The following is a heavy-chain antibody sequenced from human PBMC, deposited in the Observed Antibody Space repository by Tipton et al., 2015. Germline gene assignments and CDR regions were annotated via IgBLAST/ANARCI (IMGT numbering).Heavy chain of an antibody. D-gene: IGHD3/OR15-3a*01. J-gene: IGHJ4*02. CDR1: GFNFETYA. Sequence: QLVQSGGGLVQPAGSLRLSCVASGFNFETYAMHWVRQAPGKGLEWVSGISWNSENIGYADSVRGRFTISRDMAENSLYLQMNALRPEDTALYHCVKEGPGDLSWTFDAWGQGTLVTVSS. CDR2: ISWNSENI. V-gene: IGHV3-9*01. CDR3: VKEGPGDLSWTFDA.